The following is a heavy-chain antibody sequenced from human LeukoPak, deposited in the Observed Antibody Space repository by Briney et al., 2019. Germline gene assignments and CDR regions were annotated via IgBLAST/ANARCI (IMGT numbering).Heavy chain of an antibody. CDR2: ISGSDGRT. CDR3: TKMRGIAAAGTLDY. Sequence: GGSLRLSCAASGFIFNNAWMTWVRQAPWKGLEWVSTISGSDGRTDYADSVKGRFTISRDNSKSTLSLQMNSLRAEDTAVYYCTKMRGIAAAGTLDYWGQGTLVTVSS. CDR1: GFIFNNAW. J-gene: IGHJ4*02. D-gene: IGHD6-13*01. V-gene: IGHV3-23*01.